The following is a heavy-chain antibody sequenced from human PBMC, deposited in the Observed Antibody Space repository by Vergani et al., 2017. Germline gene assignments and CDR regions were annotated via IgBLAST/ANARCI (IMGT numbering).Heavy chain of an antibody. Sequence: QVQLVESGGGVVQPGRSLRLSCAASGFTFSSYGMHWVRQAPGKGLEWVAVIWYDGSNKYYADSVKGRFTSSRDNSETTLYLQMNSLRAEDTAVYYGASESDFWNAAFDYWGQGTLVTVSS. V-gene: IGHV3-33*01. D-gene: IGHD3-3*01. CDR2: IWYDGSNK. CDR1: GFTFSSYG. J-gene: IGHJ4*02. CDR3: ASESDFWNAAFDY.